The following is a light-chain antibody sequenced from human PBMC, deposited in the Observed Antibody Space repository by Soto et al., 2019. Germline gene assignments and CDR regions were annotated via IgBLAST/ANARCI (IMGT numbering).Light chain of an antibody. CDR3: QRRSRWPFS. CDR1: ESVDNY. CDR2: DSS. V-gene: IGKV3-11*01. Sequence: DIILTQSPATLSLSPGERATLSCRASESVDNYVVWFQHKSVQAPRLLIYDSSKRAAGVPARFNGSGSGTDFSLTISSLESEDFAVYYCQRRSRWPFSFGPGTKVDI. J-gene: IGKJ3*01.